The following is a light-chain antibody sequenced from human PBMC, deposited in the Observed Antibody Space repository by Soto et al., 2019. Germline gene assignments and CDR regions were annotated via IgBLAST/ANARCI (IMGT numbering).Light chain of an antibody. Sequence: DIQMTQSPSSLSASVGDRVTIACRASQDITNYLAWYQQRPGKVPRLLIYAASTLQSGVPSRFSCSESGTDFTITISSLQPEDVATYYCQRYYSVPLAFGGGIKVEI. CDR1: QDITNY. V-gene: IGKV1-27*01. CDR2: AAS. J-gene: IGKJ4*01. CDR3: QRYYSVPLA.